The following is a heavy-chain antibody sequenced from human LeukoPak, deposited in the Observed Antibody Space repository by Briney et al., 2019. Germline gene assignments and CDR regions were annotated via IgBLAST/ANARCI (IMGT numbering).Heavy chain of an antibody. D-gene: IGHD4-17*01. V-gene: IGHV3-53*01. J-gene: IGHJ4*02. CDR3: ARSPDYGDYEGVAYFDY. CDR2: IYSGGST. Sequence: GGSLRLSCAASGFTVSSNYMSWVRQAPGKGLEWVSVIYSGGSTYYADSVKGRFTISRDNSKNTLYLQMNSLRAEDTAVYYCARSPDYGDYEGVAYFDYWGQGTLVTVSS. CDR1: GFTVSSNY.